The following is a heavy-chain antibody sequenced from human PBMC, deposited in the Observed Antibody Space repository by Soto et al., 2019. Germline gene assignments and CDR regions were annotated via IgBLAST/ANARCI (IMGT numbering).Heavy chain of an antibody. J-gene: IGHJ4*02. CDR1: GFTFSSYA. CDR3: AKDPPRVDYYFDY. Sequence: GGSLRLSCAASGFTFSSYAMSWVRQAPGKGLEWVSGISGRGGSTYCADSVKGRFTISRDNSKIKLYLQMNSLRAEDTAVYYCAKDPPRVDYYFDYWGQGTLVTVSS. V-gene: IGHV3-23*01. CDR2: ISGRGGST. D-gene: IGHD2-15*01.